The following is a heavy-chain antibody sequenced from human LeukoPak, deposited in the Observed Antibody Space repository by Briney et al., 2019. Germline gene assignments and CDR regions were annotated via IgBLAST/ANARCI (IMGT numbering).Heavy chain of an antibody. D-gene: IGHD3-10*01. CDR3: AKRGVVIRVFLVGFHKEAYYFDS. Sequence: GGSLRLSCAVSGITLSNYGMSWVRQAPGKGLEWVAGLSGSGGGTNYADSVQGRFSISRDNPKNTLYLQMNSLRAVDTAVYFCAKRGVVIRVFLVGFHKEAYYFDSWVQGALVTVSS. CDR1: GITLSNYG. J-gene: IGHJ4*02. CDR2: LSGSGGGT. V-gene: IGHV3-23*01.